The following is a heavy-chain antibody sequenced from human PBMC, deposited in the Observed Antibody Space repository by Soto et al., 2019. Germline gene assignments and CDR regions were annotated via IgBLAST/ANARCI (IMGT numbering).Heavy chain of an antibody. CDR3: VRQRGNYFDV. V-gene: IGHV4-59*11. Sequence: SETLSLTCSVSGDSINSRYWSWIRQPPGKGLEWIGYIDYVGSTNYAPSLQSRVTMSVDTSKNQVSLKLRYVTAADTAVYYCVRQRGNYFDVWGQGTLVTVSS. D-gene: IGHD3-10*01. CDR2: IDYVGST. CDR1: GDSINSRY. J-gene: IGHJ4*02.